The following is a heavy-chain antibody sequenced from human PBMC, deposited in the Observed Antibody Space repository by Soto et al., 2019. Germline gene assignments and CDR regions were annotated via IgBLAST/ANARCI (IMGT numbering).Heavy chain of an antibody. J-gene: IGHJ4*02. CDR3: ARVPAFEDYDSSATTKTPFDY. CDR2: ISYDGSNK. CDR1: GFTFSSYA. D-gene: IGHD3-22*01. V-gene: IGHV3-30-3*01. Sequence: GGSLRLSCAASGFTFSSYAMHWVRQAPGKGLEWVAVISYDGSNKYYADSVKGRFTISRDNSKNTLYLQMNSLRAEDTAVYYCARVPAFEDYDSSATTKTPFDYWGQGTLVTVSS.